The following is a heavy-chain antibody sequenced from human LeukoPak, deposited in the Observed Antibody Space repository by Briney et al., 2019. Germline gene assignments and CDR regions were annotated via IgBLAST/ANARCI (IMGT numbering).Heavy chain of an antibody. J-gene: IGHJ6*02. Sequence: GGSLRLSCAASGFTFSSYSMNWVRQAPGKGLEWVSYISSSSSTIYYADSVKGRFTISRDNAKNSLYLQMNSLRAEDTAVYYCARKDGPLTTTPYYYYGMDVWGQGTTVTVSS. CDR3: ARKDGPLTTTPYYYYGMDV. CDR1: GFTFSSYS. V-gene: IGHV3-48*04. D-gene: IGHD1-1*01. CDR2: ISSSSSTI.